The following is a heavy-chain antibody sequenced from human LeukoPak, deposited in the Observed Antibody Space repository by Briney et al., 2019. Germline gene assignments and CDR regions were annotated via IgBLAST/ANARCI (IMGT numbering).Heavy chain of an antibody. J-gene: IGHJ4*02. CDR2: INHSGSI. D-gene: IGHD3-10*01. CDR3: ARGLRNYYGSGSYFEPFDY. Sequence: KPSETLSLTCAVYGGSFSGYYWSWVRQPPGKGLEWIGEINHSGSINYNPSLKSRVTISVDTSKNQFSLKLSSVTAADTAVYYCARGLRNYYGSGSYFEPFDYWGQGTLVTVSS. CDR1: GGSFSGYY. V-gene: IGHV4-34*01.